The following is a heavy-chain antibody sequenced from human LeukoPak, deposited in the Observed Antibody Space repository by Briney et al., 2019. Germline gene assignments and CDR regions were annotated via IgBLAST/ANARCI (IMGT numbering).Heavy chain of an antibody. D-gene: IGHD6-13*01. V-gene: IGHV1-3*01. J-gene: IGHJ5*02. Sequence: ASVKVSCKASGYTFTNYALHWVRQAPGQRLEWMGWINAGNGNTKYSQKFQGRVTITRDTSASTAYMELSSLRSEDTAVCYCARGGGGVAAAGNRWFDPWGQGTLVTVSS. CDR1: GYTFTNYA. CDR2: INAGNGNT. CDR3: ARGGGGVAAAGNRWFDP.